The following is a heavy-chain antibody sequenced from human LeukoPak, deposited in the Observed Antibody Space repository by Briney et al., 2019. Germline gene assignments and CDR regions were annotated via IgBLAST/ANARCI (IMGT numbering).Heavy chain of an antibody. J-gene: IGHJ4*01. CDR1: GITFSDYY. Sequence: GGSLRLSCTASGITFSDYYMNWIRQAPGKGLEWLSFISRGGSPIYYADSVKGRFTISRDNAKNSLYLQMNSLRVEDMAMYYCVITAGPPTDHWGQGALVTVSS. CDR2: ISRGGSPI. D-gene: IGHD1-14*01. V-gene: IGHV3-11*04. CDR3: VITAGPPTDH.